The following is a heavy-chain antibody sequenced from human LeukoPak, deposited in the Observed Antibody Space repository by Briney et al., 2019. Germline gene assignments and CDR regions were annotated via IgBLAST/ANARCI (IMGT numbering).Heavy chain of an antibody. D-gene: IGHD6-13*01. J-gene: IGHJ4*02. CDR1: GGSISSSSYY. CDR3: ARVAAAGNYYFDY. V-gene: IGHV4-39*07. CDR2: IYYSGSN. Sequence: SETLSLTCTVSGGSISSSSYYWGWIRQPPGKGLEWIGSIYYSGSNYYNPSLKSRVTISIDTSKTQFSLKLSSVTAADTAVYFCARVAAAGNYYFDYWGQGTLVTVSS.